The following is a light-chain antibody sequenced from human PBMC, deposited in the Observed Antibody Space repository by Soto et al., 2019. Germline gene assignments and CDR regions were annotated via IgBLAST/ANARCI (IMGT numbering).Light chain of an antibody. CDR1: QSVRTK. J-gene: IGKJ1*01. Sequence: EIVMTQSPATLSVSPGERATLSCRASQSVRTKVAWYQQRPGQAPRLLIYGASTRATGIPTRFGGSGSGTEFTLTISSLQSEDSAVYYCQQYNNWPPWTFGQGTKVEIK. CDR2: GAS. V-gene: IGKV3-15*01. CDR3: QQYNNWPPWT.